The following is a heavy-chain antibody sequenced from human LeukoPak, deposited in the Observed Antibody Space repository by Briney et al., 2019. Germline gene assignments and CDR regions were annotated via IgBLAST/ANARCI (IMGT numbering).Heavy chain of an antibody. J-gene: IGHJ4*02. D-gene: IGHD3-22*01. CDR2: INHSGST. V-gene: IGHV4-34*01. Sequence: SETLSLTCAVYGGSFSGYYWSWLRQPPGKGLEWIGEINHSGSTNYNPSLKSRVTISVDTSKNQFSLKLSSVTAADTAVYYCARGLYYYDSSGYYFYWGQGTLVTVSS. CDR3: ARGLYYYDSSGYYFY. CDR1: GGSFSGYY.